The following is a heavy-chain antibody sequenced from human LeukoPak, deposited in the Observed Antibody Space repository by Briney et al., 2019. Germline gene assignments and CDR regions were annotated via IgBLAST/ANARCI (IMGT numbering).Heavy chain of an antibody. J-gene: IGHJ4*02. Sequence: SETLSLACTVSSGSISTSNYYWGWVRQPPGKALEWIGNIFYSGSTYYSPSLKSRVTISVDTSKNQFSLELSSVTAADTAVYYCARRISRGYGACFDYWGQGTLVTVSS. CDR1: SGSISTSNYY. CDR2: IFYSGST. CDR3: ARRISRGYGACFDY. D-gene: IGHD6-25*01. V-gene: IGHV4-39*07.